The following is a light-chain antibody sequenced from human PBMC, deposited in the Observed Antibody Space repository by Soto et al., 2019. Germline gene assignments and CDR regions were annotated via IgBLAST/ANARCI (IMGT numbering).Light chain of an antibody. V-gene: IGLV2-14*01. CDR2: EVS. CDR1: SSDVGGYNS. Sequence: QSALTQPASVSGSPGQSITISCTGTSSDVGGYNSVSWYQQHPGKAPKLMIYEVSNRPSGVSNRFSGSKSDNTASLTISGLQAEDEADYYCSSYTTSSTLLYVFGTGTKLTVL. CDR3: SSYTTSSTLLYV. J-gene: IGLJ1*01.